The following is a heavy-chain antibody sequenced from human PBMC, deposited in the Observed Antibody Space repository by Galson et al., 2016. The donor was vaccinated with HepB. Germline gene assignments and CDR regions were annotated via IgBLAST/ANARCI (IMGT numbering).Heavy chain of an antibody. CDR1: GFTFSTYA. D-gene: IGHD5-24*01. V-gene: IGHV3-30-3*01. Sequence: SLRLSCAASGFTFSTYAMHWVRQAPGKGLEWVAVISYDGSHKHYRDSVKGRFTISRDNSKNTLYLQMNSLRREDTAVYYCARRRRWPQYYYGLDVWGQGTTVTVSS. CDR2: ISYDGSHK. CDR3: ARRRRWPQYYYGLDV. J-gene: IGHJ6*02.